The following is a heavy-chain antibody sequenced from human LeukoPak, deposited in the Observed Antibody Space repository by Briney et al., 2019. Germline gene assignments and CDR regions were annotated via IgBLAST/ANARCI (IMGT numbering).Heavy chain of an antibody. CDR3: ARRVAAAGMSFNWFDP. CDR2: IYPGDSDT. Sequence: GESLKISCKGSGYSFTSYWIGWVRQMLGKGLEWMGIIYPGDSDTRYSPSFQGQVTISADKSISTAYLQWSSLKASDTAMYYCARRVAAAGMSFNWFDPWGQGTLVTVSS. CDR1: GYSFTSYW. D-gene: IGHD6-13*01. J-gene: IGHJ5*02. V-gene: IGHV5-51*01.